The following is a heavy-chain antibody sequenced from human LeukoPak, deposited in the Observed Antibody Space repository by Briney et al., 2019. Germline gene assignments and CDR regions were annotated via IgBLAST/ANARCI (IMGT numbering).Heavy chain of an antibody. CDR1: GFTLSSYA. CDR3: ARAGYGDYADY. CDR2: ISYDGSNK. Sequence: GGSLRLSCAASGFTLSSYAMYWVRQSPGKGLEWVAVISYDGSNKYYADSVKGRFTISRDNDKNSLYLQMNSLRAEDTAVYYCARAGYGDYADYWGQGTLVTVSS. V-gene: IGHV3-30*04. J-gene: IGHJ4*02. D-gene: IGHD4-17*01.